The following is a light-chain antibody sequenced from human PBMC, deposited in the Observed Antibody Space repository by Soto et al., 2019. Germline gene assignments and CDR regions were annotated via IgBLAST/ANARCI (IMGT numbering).Light chain of an antibody. J-gene: IGKJ4*01. CDR2: GAS. CDR3: QQYGSSPLP. V-gene: IGKV3-20*01. CDR1: ESVSDNY. Sequence: EIVLTQSPGTLSLSPGERATLSCRASESVSDNYLAWYQQRSGQAPRLVIYGASSRASAVPDRFSGSGSGADFTLTIRRLEPEDFAVYYCQQYGSSPLPFGGGTKVEIK.